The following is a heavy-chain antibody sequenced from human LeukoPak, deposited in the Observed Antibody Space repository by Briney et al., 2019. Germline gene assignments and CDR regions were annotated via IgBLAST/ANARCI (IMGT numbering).Heavy chain of an antibody. CDR2: IYTSGST. D-gene: IGHD3-9*01. CDR1: GGSISSYY. Sequence: SETLSLTCTVSGGSISSYYWSWIRQPAGKGLEWIGRIYTSGSTDYNPSLKSRVTISVDTSRNQFSLKLSSVTAADTAVYYCARGKEGYDILTGYYPNWFDPWGQGTLVTVSS. J-gene: IGHJ5*02. CDR3: ARGKEGYDILTGYYPNWFDP. V-gene: IGHV4-4*07.